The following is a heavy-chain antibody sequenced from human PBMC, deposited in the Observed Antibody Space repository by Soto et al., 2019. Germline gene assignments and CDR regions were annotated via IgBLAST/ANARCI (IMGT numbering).Heavy chain of an antibody. CDR2: ISSSGSTI. CDR1: GFTFSSYE. V-gene: IGHV3-48*03. CDR3: AREPYYYDSSGYYYGYFDY. J-gene: IGHJ4*02. Sequence: GGSLRLSCAASGFTFSSYEMNWVRQAPGKGLEWVSYISSSGSTIYYADSVKGRFTISRDNAKNSLCLQMNSLRAEDTAVYYCAREPYYYDSSGYYYGYFDYWGQGTLVTVSS. D-gene: IGHD3-22*01.